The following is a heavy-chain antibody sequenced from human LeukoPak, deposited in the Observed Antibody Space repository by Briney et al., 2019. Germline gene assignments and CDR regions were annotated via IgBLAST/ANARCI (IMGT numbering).Heavy chain of an antibody. CDR1: GFTFSKFG. CDR3: ASSSMVRGVRFPFSY. J-gene: IGHJ4*02. CDR2: IHSGGST. V-gene: IGHV3-66*01. D-gene: IGHD3-10*01. Sequence: GGSLRLSCAASGFTFSKFGMHWVRQAPGKGLEWVSVIHSGGSTYYADSVKGRFTISRDNSKNTLYLQMNSLRAEDTAVYYCASSSMVRGVRFPFSYWGQGTLVTVSS.